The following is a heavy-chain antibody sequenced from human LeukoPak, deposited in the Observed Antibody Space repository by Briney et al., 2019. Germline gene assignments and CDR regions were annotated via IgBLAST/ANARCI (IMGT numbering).Heavy chain of an antibody. D-gene: IGHD2-2*01. V-gene: IGHV4-4*07. J-gene: IGHJ3*02. CDR3: ARSRVVPAAAAAFDI. CDR2: IYTSGST. Sequence: KASETLSLTCTVSGGSISSYYWSWIRQPAGKGLEWIGRIYTSGSTNYNPSLKSRVTMSVDTSKNQFSLKLSSVTAADTAVYYCARSRVVPAAAAAFDIWGQGTMVTVSS. CDR1: GGSISSYY.